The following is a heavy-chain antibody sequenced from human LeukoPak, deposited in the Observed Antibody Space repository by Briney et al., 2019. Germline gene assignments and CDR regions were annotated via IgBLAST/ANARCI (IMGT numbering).Heavy chain of an antibody. D-gene: IGHD5-12*01. CDR2: IYYTGST. CDR3: ARVYGSGYDFRGAFDI. Sequence: SETLSLTCTVSGGSISTYYWSWIRQPPGKGLEWIGYIYYTGSTNYNPSLKSRVTISVDTSKNQSSLKVSSVTAADTAVYYCARVYGSGYDFRGAFDIWGQGTMVTVSS. CDR1: GGSISTYY. V-gene: IGHV4-59*01. J-gene: IGHJ3*02.